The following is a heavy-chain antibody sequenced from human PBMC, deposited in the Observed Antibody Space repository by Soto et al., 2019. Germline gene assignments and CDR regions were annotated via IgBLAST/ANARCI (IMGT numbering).Heavy chain of an antibody. CDR2: LSASGGST. CDR1: GFTFSSSA. J-gene: IGHJ5*02. D-gene: IGHD2-8*01. Sequence: PGGSLRLSCAASGFTFSSSAMSWVRQAPGKGLEWVASLSASGGSTSYADSVKGRVTIPRSNPKNTLHLKINSLRAEDTAIYYCVKELYNGGGPPWFAPWAQGSLDTVSS. CDR3: VKELYNGGGPPWFAP. V-gene: IGHV3-23*01.